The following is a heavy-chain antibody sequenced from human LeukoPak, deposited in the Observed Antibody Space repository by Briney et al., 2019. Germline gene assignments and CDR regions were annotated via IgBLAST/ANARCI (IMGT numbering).Heavy chain of an antibody. CDR1: GFTFSSYS. CDR2: ISSSSSST. J-gene: IGHJ4*02. V-gene: IGHV3-48*04. Sequence: GGSLRLSCAASGFTFSSYSMNWVRQAPGKGLEWVSYISSSSSSTYYADSVKGRFTISRDNAKNSLYLQMNSLRAEDTAVYYCARAPSGYDSQIGYWGQGTLVTVSS. D-gene: IGHD3-22*01. CDR3: ARAPSGYDSQIGY.